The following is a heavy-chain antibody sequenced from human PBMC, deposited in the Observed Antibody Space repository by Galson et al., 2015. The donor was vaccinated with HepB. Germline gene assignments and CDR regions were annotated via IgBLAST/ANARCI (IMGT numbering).Heavy chain of an antibody. CDR3: ARPRLVVGYCSSTSCYGAFDI. Sequence: SVKVSCKASGYTFTSYYMHWVRQAPGQGLEWMGIINPSGGSTSYAQKFQGRVTMTRDTSTSTVYMELSSLRSEDTAVYYCARPRLVVGYCSSTSCYGAFDIWGQGTMVTVSS. CDR1: GYTFTSYY. D-gene: IGHD2-2*01. J-gene: IGHJ3*02. CDR2: INPSGGST. V-gene: IGHV1-46*01.